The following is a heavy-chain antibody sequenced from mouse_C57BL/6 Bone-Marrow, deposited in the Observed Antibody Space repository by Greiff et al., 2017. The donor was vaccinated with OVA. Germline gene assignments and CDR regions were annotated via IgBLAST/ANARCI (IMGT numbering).Heavy chain of an antibody. D-gene: IGHD1-1*01. CDR1: GFSLTSYG. V-gene: IGHV2-6-1*01. CDR3: ARQSYYYGSSYGDYAMDY. CDR2: IWSDGST. J-gene: IGHJ4*01. Sequence: VKLEESGPGLVAPSQSLSITCTVSGFSLTSYGVHWVRQPPGKGLEWLVVIWSDGSTTYNSALKSRLSISKDNSKSQVFLKMNSLQTDDTAMYYCARQSYYYGSSYGDYAMDYWGQGTSVTVSS.